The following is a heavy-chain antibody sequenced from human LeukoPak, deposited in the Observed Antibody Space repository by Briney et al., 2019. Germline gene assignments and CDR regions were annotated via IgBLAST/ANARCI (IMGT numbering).Heavy chain of an antibody. J-gene: IGHJ4*02. CDR2: IYYSGST. V-gene: IGHV4-39*07. D-gene: IGHD6-19*01. Sequence: SETLSLTCTVSGGSISSSSYYWGWIRQPPGKGLEWIGSIYYSGSTYYNPSLKSRVTISVDTSKNQFSLKLSSVTAADTAVYYCARVSSGWYGMKWYFDYWGQGTLVTVSS. CDR3: ARVSSGWYGMKWYFDY. CDR1: GGSISSSSYY.